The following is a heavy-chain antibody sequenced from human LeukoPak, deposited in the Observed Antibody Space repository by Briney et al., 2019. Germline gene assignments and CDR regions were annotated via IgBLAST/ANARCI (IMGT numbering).Heavy chain of an antibody. Sequence: PSETLSLTCAVSGGSISSRNWWSWVRQPPGKGLEWIGEIYHSGSTNYNPSLKTRVTISVDKSKNQFSLKLSSVTAADTAVYYCARGEDIVVVVAANWFDPWGQGTLVTVSS. CDR3: ARGEDIVVVVAANWFDP. V-gene: IGHV4-4*02. J-gene: IGHJ5*02. D-gene: IGHD2-15*01. CDR1: GGSISSRNW. CDR2: IYHSGST.